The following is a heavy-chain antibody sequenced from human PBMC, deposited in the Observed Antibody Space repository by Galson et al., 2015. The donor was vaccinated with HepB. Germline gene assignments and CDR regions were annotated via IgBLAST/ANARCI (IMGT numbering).Heavy chain of an antibody. CDR1: GGSITSYY. CDR2: IYYSGST. J-gene: IGHJ4*02. Sequence: ETLSLTCSVSGGSITSYYWSWIRQPPGKGLEWIGYIYYSGSTNYNPSLKSRVTISVDTSKNQFSLRLSSVTAADTAVYYCASFTNSGFGYWGQGTLVTVPS. CDR3: ASFTNSGFGY. V-gene: IGHV4-59*01. D-gene: IGHD6-19*01.